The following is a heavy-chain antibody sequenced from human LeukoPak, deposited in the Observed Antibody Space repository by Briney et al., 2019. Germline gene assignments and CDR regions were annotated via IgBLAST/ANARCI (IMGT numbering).Heavy chain of an antibody. Sequence: SQTLSLTCAISGDSVSTKSAAWNWIRKSPSRGLEWLGRTYYRSKWYNDYADSVKRRITINPDTSRNEFSLHLRSMTFEDAGVYFCARERLTSGWFDIWGQGTVVSVSS. CDR2: TYYRSKWYN. CDR1: GDSVSTKSAA. D-gene: IGHD6-19*01. J-gene: IGHJ3*02. CDR3: ARERLTSGWFDI. V-gene: IGHV6-1*01.